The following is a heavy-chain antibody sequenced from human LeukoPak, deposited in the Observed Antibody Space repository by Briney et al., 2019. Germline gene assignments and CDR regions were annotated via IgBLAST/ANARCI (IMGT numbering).Heavy chain of an antibody. CDR2: ISSSGSTI. V-gene: IGHV3-11*01. J-gene: IGHJ4*02. CDR3: AKDRGATNQHY. Sequence: GGSLRLSCAASGFIFSDFYMDWVRQAPGKGLEWVSYISSSGSTIYYADSVKGRFTISRDNAKNSLYLQMNSLRAEDTAVYYCAKDRGATNQHYWGQGTLVTVSS. D-gene: IGHD1-26*01. CDR1: GFIFSDFY.